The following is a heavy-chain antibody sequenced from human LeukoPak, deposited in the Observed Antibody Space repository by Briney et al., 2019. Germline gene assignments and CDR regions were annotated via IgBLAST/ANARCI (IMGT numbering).Heavy chain of an antibody. CDR1: GFTFSTSS. J-gene: IGHJ4*02. V-gene: IGHV3-30*04. Sequence: GGSLRLSCAASGFTFSTSSMHWVRQAPGKGLEWVAVVSYDGSKRYYADSVKGRFTISRDNSKNTLYLQMNSLRAEDTAVYYCAKVWYDSSGYPFDYWGQGTLVTVSS. CDR2: VSYDGSKR. D-gene: IGHD3-22*01. CDR3: AKVWYDSSGYPFDY.